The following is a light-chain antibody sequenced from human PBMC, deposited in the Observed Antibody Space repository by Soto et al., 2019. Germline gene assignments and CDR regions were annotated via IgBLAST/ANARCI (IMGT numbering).Light chain of an antibody. CDR3: HQYDNFLPRNT. Sequence: DIQMTQSPSSLSASVGDRVTITCQASQDISNYLNWYQQKPGKAPKLLIYDASNLATGVPSRFRGSGSGTDFTFTISSLQPEAIATYYCHQYDNFLPRNTFGQGTKLESK. V-gene: IGKV1-33*01. J-gene: IGKJ2*01. CDR2: DAS. CDR1: QDISNY.